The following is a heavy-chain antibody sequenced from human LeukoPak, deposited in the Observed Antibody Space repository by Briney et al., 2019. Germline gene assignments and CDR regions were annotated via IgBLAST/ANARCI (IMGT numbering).Heavy chain of an antibody. Sequence: GGSLRLSCAASGFTFSSYSMTWVRQAPGKGLEWVSFINSNSNYIYYADSVKGRFTISRDNAKNSLYLQMNSLRAEDTAVYYCARPYYYGSGSGNDAFDIWGQGTMVTVSS. D-gene: IGHD3-10*01. CDR3: ARPYYYGSGSGNDAFDI. J-gene: IGHJ3*02. CDR2: INSNSNYI. CDR1: GFTFSSYS. V-gene: IGHV3-21*06.